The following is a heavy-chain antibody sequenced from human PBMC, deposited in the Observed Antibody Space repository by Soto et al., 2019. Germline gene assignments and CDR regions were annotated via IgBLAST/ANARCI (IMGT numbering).Heavy chain of an antibody. CDR1: GYTFTSYD. CDR2: MNPNSGNT. D-gene: IGHD2-2*02. Sequence: VQLVQSGAEVKKPGASVKVSCKASGYTFTSYDINWVRQATGQGLEWMGWMNPNSGNTGYAQKFQGRVTMTSNTSISIAYMELSSLRSEDTAVYYCARGVYCSSTSCYTPSGSGNYYGMDVWGQGTTVTVSS. CDR3: ARGVYCSSTSCYTPSGSGNYYGMDV. V-gene: IGHV1-8*01. J-gene: IGHJ6*02.